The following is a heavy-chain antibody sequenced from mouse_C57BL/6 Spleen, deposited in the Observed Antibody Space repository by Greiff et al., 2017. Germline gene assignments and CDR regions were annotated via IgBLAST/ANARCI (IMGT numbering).Heavy chain of an antibody. Sequence: QVQLQPSGAELVMPGASVQLSCKASGYTFTSSWMHWVKQRPGQGLEWIGEIDPSDSYTNYNQQFKGKSTLTVDKSSSTAYMQLSSLTSEDSAVYYCARSEGYDGGYFDVWGTGTTVTVSS. V-gene: IGHV1-69*01. D-gene: IGHD2-2*01. J-gene: IGHJ1*03. CDR1: GYTFTSSW. CDR3: ARSEGYDGGYFDV. CDR2: IDPSDSYT.